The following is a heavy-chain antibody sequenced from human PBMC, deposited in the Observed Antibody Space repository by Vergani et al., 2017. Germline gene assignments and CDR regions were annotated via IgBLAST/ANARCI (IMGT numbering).Heavy chain of an antibody. CDR1: GFTFSDYY. CDR3: AREATGIAAAGPYYYYGMDV. J-gene: IGHJ6*02. CDR2: ISSSGSTI. Sequence: QVQLVESGGGVVQPGRSLRLSCAASGFTFSDYYMSWIRQAPGKGLEWVSYISSSGSTIYYADSVKGRFTISRDNAKNSLYLQMNSLRAEDTAVYYCAREATGIAAAGPYYYYGMDVWGQGTTVTVSS. D-gene: IGHD6-13*01. V-gene: IGHV3-11*04.